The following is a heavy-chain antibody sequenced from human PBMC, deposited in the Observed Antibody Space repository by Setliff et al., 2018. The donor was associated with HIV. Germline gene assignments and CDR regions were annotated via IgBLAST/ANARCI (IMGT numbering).Heavy chain of an antibody. CDR3: ASRDSYCTNGVCLW. Sequence: SETLSLTCTVSGGSISSGAYYWSWIRQPAGKGLDWIGHMYTTGSTNYNASLKSRVTMSVDTSKNQFSLKLSSVTAADTAVYYCASRDSYCTNGVCLWWGQGTLVTVSS. V-gene: IGHV4-61*09. CDR2: MYTTGST. J-gene: IGHJ4*02. D-gene: IGHD2-8*01. CDR1: GGSISSGAYY.